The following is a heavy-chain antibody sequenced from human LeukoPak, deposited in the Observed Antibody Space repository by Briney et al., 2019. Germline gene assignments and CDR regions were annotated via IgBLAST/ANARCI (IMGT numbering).Heavy chain of an antibody. Sequence: ASVKVSCKASGYTFTGYYMHWVRQAPGQGLEWMGWINPNSGGTNYAQKFQGRVTMTRDTSISTAYMELSRLRSDDTAVYYCAKVISTTGDGYNYWGQGTLVTVSS. D-gene: IGHD5-12*01. CDR2: INPNSGGT. CDR1: GYTFTGYY. CDR3: AKVISTTGDGYNY. V-gene: IGHV1-2*02. J-gene: IGHJ4*02.